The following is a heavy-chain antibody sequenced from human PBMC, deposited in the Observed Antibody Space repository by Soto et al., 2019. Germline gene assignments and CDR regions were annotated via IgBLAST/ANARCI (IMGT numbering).Heavy chain of an antibody. D-gene: IGHD3-10*01. Sequence: GGSLRLSCAASGVPFSSSAMSWVRQAPGKGLEWVSVISGSAGSTYYADSVKGRFTISRDNSKNTLYLQMNSLRAEDTAVYYCARDPGGSGSYYFYYYYYGMDVWGQGTTVTVSS. V-gene: IGHV3-23*01. J-gene: IGHJ6*02. CDR3: ARDPGGSGSYYFYYYYYGMDV. CDR1: GVPFSSSA. CDR2: ISGSAGST.